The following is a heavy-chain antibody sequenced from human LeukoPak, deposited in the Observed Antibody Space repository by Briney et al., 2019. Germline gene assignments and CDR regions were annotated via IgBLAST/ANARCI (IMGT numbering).Heavy chain of an antibody. Sequence: SETLSLTCTVSGGSITGYYWSWIRQPAGEGLEWIGRIYTSGSTFYNPSLKSRVTMSVDTSKNQFSLKLSSVTAADTAVYYCARDIAAAGTPWLAFDYWGQGTLVTVSS. D-gene: IGHD6-13*01. CDR2: IYTSGST. CDR1: GGSITGYY. J-gene: IGHJ4*02. V-gene: IGHV4-4*07. CDR3: ARDIAAAGTPWLAFDY.